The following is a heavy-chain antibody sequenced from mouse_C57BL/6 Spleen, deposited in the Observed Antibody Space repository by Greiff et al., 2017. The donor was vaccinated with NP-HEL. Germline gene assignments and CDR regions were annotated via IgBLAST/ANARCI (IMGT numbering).Heavy chain of an antibody. CDR2: ISYDGSN. CDR1: GYSITSGYY. CDR3: ARIGIYYAMDY. Sequence: EVKLVESGPGLVKPSQSLSLTCSVTGYSITSGYYWNWIRQFPGNKLEWMGYISYDGSNNYNPSLKNRISITRDTSKNQFFLKLNSVTTEDTATYYCARIGIYYAMDYWGQGTSVTVSS. V-gene: IGHV3-6*01. J-gene: IGHJ4*01. D-gene: IGHD2-14*01.